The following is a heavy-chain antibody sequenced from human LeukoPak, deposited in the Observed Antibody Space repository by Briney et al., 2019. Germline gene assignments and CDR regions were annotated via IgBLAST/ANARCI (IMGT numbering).Heavy chain of an antibody. CDR1: GFTFSSYW. CDR2: INSDGSST. Sequence: PGGSLRLSCAASGFTFSSYWMHWVRQAPGNGLVWVSRINSDGSSTSYADSVKGRFTISRDNAKNTLYLQMNSLRAEDTAVYYCARDQGWYSSSWYFAFDIWGQGTMVTVSS. V-gene: IGHV3-74*01. J-gene: IGHJ3*02. CDR3: ARDQGWYSSSWYFAFDI. D-gene: IGHD6-13*01.